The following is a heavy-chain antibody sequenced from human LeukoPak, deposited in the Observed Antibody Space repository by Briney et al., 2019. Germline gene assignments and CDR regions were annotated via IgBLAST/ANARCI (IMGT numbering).Heavy chain of an antibody. CDR2: IKQDGSEE. Sequence: GGSLRLSCAASGFTFSSYWMSWVRQAPGKGLEWVANIKQDGSEEYYVDSVKGRFTISRDNAKNSLYLQMNSLRAEDTAVYYCARDKNDYGEGDAFDIWGQGTMVTVSS. D-gene: IGHD4-17*01. V-gene: IGHV3-7*01. CDR3: ARDKNDYGEGDAFDI. CDR1: GFTFSSYW. J-gene: IGHJ3*02.